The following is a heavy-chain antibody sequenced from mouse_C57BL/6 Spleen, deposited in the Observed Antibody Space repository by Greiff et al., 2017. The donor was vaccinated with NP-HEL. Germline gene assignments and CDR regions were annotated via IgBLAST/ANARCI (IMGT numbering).Heavy chain of an antibody. CDR1: GYTFTSYW. D-gene: IGHD3-2*02. Sequence: QVQLQQSGAELVRPGTSVKLSCKASGYTFTSYWMHWVKQRPGQGLEWIGVIDPSDSYTNYNQKFKGKATLTVDTSSSTAYMQLSSLTSEDSAVYYCARGPDSSGFDYWGQGTTLTVSS. J-gene: IGHJ2*01. V-gene: IGHV1-59*01. CDR2: IDPSDSYT. CDR3: ARGPDSSGFDY.